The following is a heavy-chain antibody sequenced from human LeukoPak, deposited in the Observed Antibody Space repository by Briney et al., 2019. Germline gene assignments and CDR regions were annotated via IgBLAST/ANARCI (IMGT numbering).Heavy chain of an antibody. V-gene: IGHV3-11*01. CDR3: ARSIPAGNRR. CDR1: GFTFSDYY. Sequence: GGSLRLSCAASGFTFSDYYMSWIPQAPGKGLGGVSYISSSGSTIDYADSVKGRFTISSDNAKNSLYLQMNSLRAEDSAVYYCARSIPAGNRRWGQGTLVTVSS. CDR2: ISSSGSTI. D-gene: IGHD2-2*01. J-gene: IGHJ4*02.